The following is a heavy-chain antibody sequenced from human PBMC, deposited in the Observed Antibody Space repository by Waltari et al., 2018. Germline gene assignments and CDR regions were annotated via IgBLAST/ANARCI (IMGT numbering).Heavy chain of an antibody. J-gene: IGHJ4*02. V-gene: IGHV4-31*03. CDR3: ARAEILAYYFDY. CDR2: LYDSGST. CDR1: GGSISSGGYY. Sequence: QVQLQESGPGLVKPSQTLSLTCTVSGGSISSGGYYWSWIRQHPGKGLEWIGYLYDSGSTDYSPSLKSRVTISVDTSKNQFSLKLSSVTAADTAVYYCARAEILAYYFDYWGQGTLVTVSS.